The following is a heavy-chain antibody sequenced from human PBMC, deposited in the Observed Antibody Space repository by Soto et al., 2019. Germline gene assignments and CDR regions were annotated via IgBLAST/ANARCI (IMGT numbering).Heavy chain of an antibody. CDR1: GYSFTSYW. V-gene: IGHV5-10-1*01. CDR2: IDPSDSYT. D-gene: IGHD3-10*01. J-gene: IGHJ6*02. Sequence: PGESLKISCNGSGYSFTSYWISWVRQMPGKGLEWMGRIDPSDSYTNYSPSFQGHVTISADKSISTAYLQWSSLKASDTAMYYCARHRANYFGSGSYYTSYYYYYGMDVWGQGTTVTVSS. CDR3: ARHRANYFGSGSYYTSYYYYYGMDV.